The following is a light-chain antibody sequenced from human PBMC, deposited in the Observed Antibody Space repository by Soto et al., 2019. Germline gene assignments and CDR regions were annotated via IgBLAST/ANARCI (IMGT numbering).Light chain of an antibody. J-gene: IGLJ1*01. V-gene: IGLV2-8*01. Sequence: QSALTQPPSASGSPGQSVAISCTGTSSDVGGYNYVSWYQQHPGKAPKLMIYDVNKLPSGFPDRFSGSKSGNTAYLTISGLQTEDDADHCCSSYPPNTTVVCGPGTKV. CDR2: DVN. CDR3: SSYPPNTTVV. CDR1: SSDVGGYNY.